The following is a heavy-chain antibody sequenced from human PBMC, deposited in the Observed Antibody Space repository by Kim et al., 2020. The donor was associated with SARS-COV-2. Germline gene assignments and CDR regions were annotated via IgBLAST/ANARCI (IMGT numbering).Heavy chain of an antibody. CDR3: ARVKRDYYDSSGSFVDY. D-gene: IGHD3-22*01. J-gene: IGHJ4*02. Sequence: KRRVTISVDTSKNQFSLKLSSVTAADTAVYYCARVKRDYYDSSGSFVDYWGQGTLVTVSS. V-gene: IGHV4-30-2*05.